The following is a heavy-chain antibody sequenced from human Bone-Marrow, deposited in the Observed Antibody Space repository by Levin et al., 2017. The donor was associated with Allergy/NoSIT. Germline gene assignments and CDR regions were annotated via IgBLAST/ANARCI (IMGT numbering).Heavy chain of an antibody. CDR1: RFTFSSYA. J-gene: IGHJ4*02. V-gene: IGHV3-48*02. Sequence: PGGSLRLSCAASRFTFSSYAMNWVRQAPGKGLEWVSYINSDSSNTNYPDSVKGRFTISRDNAKNSLYLQMNSLRDEDTAVYYCARDTRVGGSGSGGYYFDLWGQGALVTVSS. CDR2: INSDSSNT. D-gene: IGHD3-10*01. CDR3: ARDTRVGGSGSGGYYFDL.